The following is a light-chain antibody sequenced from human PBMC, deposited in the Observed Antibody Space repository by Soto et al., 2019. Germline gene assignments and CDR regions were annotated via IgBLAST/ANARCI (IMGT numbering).Light chain of an antibody. CDR2: LNSDGSY. V-gene: IGLV4-69*01. CDR3: QTWGSGIVV. J-gene: IGLJ2*01. CDR1: SGHSSYV. Sequence: QPVLTQSPSASASLGASVKLTCTLSSGHSSYVIAWHQQQPERGPLFLMKLNSDGSYNKGDGIPDRFSGSSSGAERYLTISSLQSEDEADYYCQTWGSGIVVFGGGTKLTVL.